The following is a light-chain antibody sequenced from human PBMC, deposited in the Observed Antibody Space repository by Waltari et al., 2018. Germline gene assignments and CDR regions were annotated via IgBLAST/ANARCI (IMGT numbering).Light chain of an antibody. CDR1: SRDVGPYNL. CDR2: EAS. CDR3: CSYAGSGSWV. J-gene: IGLJ3*02. Sequence: QSALTQPASVSGSPGQSISISCIGTSRDVGPYNLVSWYQHHPGKAPKLRVFEASKRPSGVSNRLSGSKAANTASLIISGLQADDEADYYCCSYAGSGSWVFGGGTKVTVI. V-gene: IGLV2-23*01.